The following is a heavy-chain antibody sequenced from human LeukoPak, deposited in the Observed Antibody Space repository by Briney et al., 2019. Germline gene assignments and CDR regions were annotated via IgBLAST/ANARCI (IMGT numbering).Heavy chain of an antibody. J-gene: IGHJ1*01. V-gene: IGHV4-39*07. D-gene: IGHD3-22*01. CDR2: IYHSGSA. CDR3: ARVVQSTDSSGFYLPEYFQH. CDR1: GVSITGISYY. Sequence: SETLSLTCTVSGVSITGISYYWGWIRQPPGKGLEWIGSIYHSGSAYYNPSLKSRVTISVDTSKNQFSLKLRSVTAADTAVYYCARVVQSTDSSGFYLPEYFQHWGQGTLVTVSS.